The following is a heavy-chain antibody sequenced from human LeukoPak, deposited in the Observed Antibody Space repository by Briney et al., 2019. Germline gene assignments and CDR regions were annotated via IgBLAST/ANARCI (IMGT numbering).Heavy chain of an antibody. D-gene: IGHD3-10*01. V-gene: IGHV1-3*01. CDR1: GYTFTSYA. CDR3: ARVGFGEFWYY. CDR2: INAGNGNT. Sequence: ASVKVSCKASGYTFTSYAMHWVRQAPGQSLEWMGWINAGNGNTKYSQKFQGRVTITRDTSASTAYMELSSLRSEDTAVYYCARVGFGEFWYYWGQGTLVTVSS. J-gene: IGHJ4*02.